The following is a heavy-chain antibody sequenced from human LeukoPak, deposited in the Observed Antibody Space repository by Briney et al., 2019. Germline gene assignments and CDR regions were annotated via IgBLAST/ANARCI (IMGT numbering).Heavy chain of an antibody. Sequence: KPSETLSLTCIVSGGSISSYYWSWIRQPPGKGLEWIGYIYYSGSTNYNPSLKSRVTISVDTSKNQFSLKLSSVTAADTAVYYCARESSSYPYYYYYMDVWGKGTTVTVSS. CDR1: GGSISSYY. J-gene: IGHJ6*03. CDR2: IYYSGST. D-gene: IGHD6-13*01. V-gene: IGHV4-59*01. CDR3: ARESSSYPYYYYYMDV.